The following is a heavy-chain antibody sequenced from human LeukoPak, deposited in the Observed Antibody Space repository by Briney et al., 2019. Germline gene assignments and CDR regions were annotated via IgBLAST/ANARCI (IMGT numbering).Heavy chain of an antibody. Sequence: EASVKVSCKASGYTFTSYGISWVRQAPGQGLEWMGGIIPLGTTNYAQRFQGRATITADESTSTAYMELSSLRSEDTGVYYCASDHGNCSTPTCYFYYRMDVWGKGTTVTISS. CDR2: IIPLGTT. J-gene: IGHJ6*04. D-gene: IGHD2-2*01. V-gene: IGHV1-69*13. CDR3: ASDHGNCSTPTCYFYYRMDV. CDR1: GYTFTSYG.